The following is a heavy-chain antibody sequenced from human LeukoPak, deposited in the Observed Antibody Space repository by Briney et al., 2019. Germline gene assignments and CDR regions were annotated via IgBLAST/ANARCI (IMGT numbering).Heavy chain of an antibody. CDR2: IWYDGSNK. D-gene: IGHD2-2*02. Sequence: PGGSLRLSCAASGFTFSSYGMHWVRQAPGKGLEWVAVIWYDGSNKYYADSVKGRFTISRDNSKNTLYLQMNSLRAEDTAVYYCARDTARVVVPAAIRGPWGQGTLVTVSS. J-gene: IGHJ5*02. CDR1: GFTFSSYG. V-gene: IGHV3-33*08. CDR3: ARDTARVVVPAAIRGP.